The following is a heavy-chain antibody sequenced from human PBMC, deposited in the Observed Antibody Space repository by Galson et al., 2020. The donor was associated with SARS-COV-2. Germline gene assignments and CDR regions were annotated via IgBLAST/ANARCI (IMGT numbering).Heavy chain of an antibody. CDR1: GGSFSGYY. V-gene: IGHV4-34*01. CDR3: ARYVRATITMVRGVTPHSIDY. J-gene: IGHJ4*02. D-gene: IGHD3-10*01. Sequence: SQTLSLTCAVYGGSFSGYYWSWIRQPPGKGLEWIGEINHSGSTNYNPSLKSRVTISVDTSKNQFSLKLSSVTAADTAVYYCARYVRATITMVRGVTPHSIDYWGQGTLVTVSS. CDR2: INHSGST.